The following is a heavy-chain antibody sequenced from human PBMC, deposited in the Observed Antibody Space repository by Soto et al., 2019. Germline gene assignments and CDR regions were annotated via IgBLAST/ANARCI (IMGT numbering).Heavy chain of an antibody. CDR1: GDSFSGRSYY. CDR3: ARDIRGYSRALDY. D-gene: IGHD5-18*01. CDR2: IFYNGST. V-gene: IGHV4-61*01. J-gene: IGHJ4*02. Sequence: PSETLSLTCTVSGDSFSGRSYYWSWIRQPPGKALEWIGYIFYNGSTNYNPSLKRRVTMSVDTSKNQFSLTLRSVTGADTAVYYCARDIRGYSRALDYWGPGTLVTVSS.